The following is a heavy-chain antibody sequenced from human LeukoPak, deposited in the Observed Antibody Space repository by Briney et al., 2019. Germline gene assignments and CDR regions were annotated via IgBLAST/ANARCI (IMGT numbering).Heavy chain of an antibody. D-gene: IGHD3-22*01. CDR2: IDPNDSYS. V-gene: IGHV5-10-1*01. CDR3: ARHVPRPDYYYDTSGYFGY. CDR1: GYSFTSYW. J-gene: IGHJ4*02. Sequence: AESLKISCKGSGYSFTSYWISWVRQMPGKGLEWMGTIDPNDSYSNYSPSFQGHVTISADKSIDTAYLQWTSLKASDTAMYYCARHVPRPDYYYDTSGYFGYWGQGTLVTVSS.